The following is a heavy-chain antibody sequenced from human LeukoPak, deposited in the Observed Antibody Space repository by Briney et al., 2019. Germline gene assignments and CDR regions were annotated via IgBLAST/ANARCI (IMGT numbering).Heavy chain of an antibody. CDR3: ARDRNSLSGSYVF. J-gene: IGHJ4*02. V-gene: IGHV1-69*04. Sequence: SVQVSCKASGGTFSSYAISWVRQAPGQGLEWMGRIIPILGIAIYAQKFQGRVTITADKSTSTAYMELSSLRSEDTAVYYCARDRNSLSGSYVFWGQGTLVTVSS. D-gene: IGHD1-26*01. CDR2: IIPILGIA. CDR1: GGTFSSYA.